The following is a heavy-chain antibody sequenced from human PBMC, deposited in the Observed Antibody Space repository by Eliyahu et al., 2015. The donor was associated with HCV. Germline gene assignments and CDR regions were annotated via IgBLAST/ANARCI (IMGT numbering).Heavy chain of an antibody. J-gene: IGHJ4*02. D-gene: IGHD5-12*01. CDR2: IYNSATT. Sequence: QVQLQESGPGLVKPSQTLXLTCXVXGGSVXXGDYYWXWIRQPPGKGLEWIGYIYNSATTSYNPSLTSRVTMSVDTSKNQFSLKLRSVTAADTAVYYCARAEFNGYDDSQVSVLDYWGQGTLVTVSS. V-gene: IGHV4-30-4*01. CDR3: ARAEFNGYDDSQVSVLDY. CDR1: GGSVXXGDYY.